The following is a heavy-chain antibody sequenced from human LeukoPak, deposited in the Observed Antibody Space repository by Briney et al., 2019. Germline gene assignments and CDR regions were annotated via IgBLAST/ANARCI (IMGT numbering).Heavy chain of an antibody. CDR2: INHSGST. CDR1: GGSFSGYY. CDR3: ARERHYDILTGYYNERYFDY. V-gene: IGHV4-34*01. J-gene: IGHJ4*02. D-gene: IGHD3-9*01. Sequence: SETLSLTCAVYGGSFSGYYWNWIRQPPGKGLEWIGEINHSGSTNYNPSLKSRVNISVDTSKNDFSLKLSSVTAADTAVYVFARERHYDILTGYYNERYFDYWGQGTLVTVSS.